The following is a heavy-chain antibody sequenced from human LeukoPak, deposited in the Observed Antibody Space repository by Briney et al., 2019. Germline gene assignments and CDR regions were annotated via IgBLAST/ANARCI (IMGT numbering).Heavy chain of an antibody. V-gene: IGHV1-69*13. Sequence: SVKVSCKASGGTFSSYSIGWVRQAPGQGLEWMGGIIPIFGTTNYAQKFQGRVTITADESTSTAYMELSSLRSEDTAVYYCARVDGYNCGHVGFDYWGQGTLVTVSS. CDR2: IIPIFGTT. D-gene: IGHD5-18*01. J-gene: IGHJ4*02. CDR1: GGTFSSYS. CDR3: ARVDGYNCGHVGFDY.